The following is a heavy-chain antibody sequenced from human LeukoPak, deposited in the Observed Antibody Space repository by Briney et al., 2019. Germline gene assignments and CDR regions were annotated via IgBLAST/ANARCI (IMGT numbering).Heavy chain of an antibody. Sequence: GESLRISCQASGYTFATYWIAWVRHMPANRLERMGIIYPGDSDTRYSPSFQGHVTIPADRSISTAYLQWSSLRASDTAMYYCAGTGAAGMYNWLDPWGQGTLVTVSS. D-gene: IGHD6-13*01. CDR3: AGTGAAGMYNWLDP. CDR1: GYTFATYW. J-gene: IGHJ5*02. CDR2: IYPGDSDT. V-gene: IGHV5-51*01.